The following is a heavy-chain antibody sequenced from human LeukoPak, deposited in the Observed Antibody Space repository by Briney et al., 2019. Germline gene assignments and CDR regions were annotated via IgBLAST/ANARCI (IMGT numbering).Heavy chain of an antibody. CDR1: GGSFSGYY. CDR3: ARWKYSSSSYFQH. J-gene: IGHJ1*01. V-gene: IGHV4-34*01. Sequence: SETLSLTCAVYGGSFSGYYWSWIRQPPGKGLEWIGEINHSGSTNYNPSLKSRVTISVDTSKNQFSLKLSSVTAADTAVYYCARWKYSSSSYFQHWGQGTLVTVSS. CDR2: INHSGST. D-gene: IGHD6-13*01.